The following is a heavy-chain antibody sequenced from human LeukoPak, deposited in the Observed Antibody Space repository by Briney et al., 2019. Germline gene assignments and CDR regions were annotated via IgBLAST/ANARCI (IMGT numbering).Heavy chain of an antibody. Sequence: GGSLRLSCAASGFTFSSYGMHWVRQAPGKGLEWVAVISYDGSNKYYADSVKGRFTISRDNSKNTLYLQMNSLRAEDTAVYYCANDYGGNSVASGYWGQGTLVTVSS. D-gene: IGHD4-23*01. CDR3: ANDYGGNSVASGY. J-gene: IGHJ4*02. CDR2: ISYDGSNK. V-gene: IGHV3-30*18. CDR1: GFTFSSYG.